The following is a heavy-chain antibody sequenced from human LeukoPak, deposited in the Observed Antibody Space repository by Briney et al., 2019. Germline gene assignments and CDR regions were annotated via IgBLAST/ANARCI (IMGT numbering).Heavy chain of an antibody. CDR2: INHKSGGA. CDR3: ARDWYSSSWYGYNWFDP. V-gene: IGHV1-2*02. D-gene: IGHD6-13*01. J-gene: IGHJ5*02. Sequence: GASVKVSCKASGYSVNAYNMHWVRQAPGQGLEWMGWINHKSGGANYAQKFQGRVTMTWDTSISTAYMELSRLRSDDTAVYYCARDWYSSSWYGYNWFDPWGQGTLVTVSS. CDR1: GYSVNAYN.